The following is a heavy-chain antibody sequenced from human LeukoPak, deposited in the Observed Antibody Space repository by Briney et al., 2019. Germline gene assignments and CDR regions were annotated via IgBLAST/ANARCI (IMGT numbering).Heavy chain of an antibody. CDR1: GYTLTELS. CDR2: FDPEDGET. CDR3: ATHIVVVPAAWGGLGY. V-gene: IGHV1-24*01. Sequence: ASVKVSCKVSGYTLTELSMRWVRQAPGKGLEWMGGFDPEDGETIYAQKFQGRVTMTEDTSTDTAYMELSSLRSEDTAVYYCATHIVVVPAAWGGLGYWGQGTLVTVSS. J-gene: IGHJ4*02. D-gene: IGHD2-2*01.